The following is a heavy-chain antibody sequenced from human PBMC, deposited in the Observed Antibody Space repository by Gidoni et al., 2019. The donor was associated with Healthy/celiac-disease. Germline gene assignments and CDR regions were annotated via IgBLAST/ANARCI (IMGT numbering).Heavy chain of an antibody. D-gene: IGHD2-21*02. CDR1: GGSISSYY. V-gene: IGHV4-59*01. J-gene: IGHJ2*01. CDR2: IYYSGST. CDR3: ARGTRIVVVTATLSYWYFDL. Sequence: QVQLQESGPGLVKPSETLSLTCTVSGGSISSYYWSWIRQPPGKGLEWIGYIYYSGSTNYNPSLKSRGTISVDTSKNQFSLKLSSVTAADTAVYYCARGTRIVVVTATLSYWYFDLWGRGTLVTVSS.